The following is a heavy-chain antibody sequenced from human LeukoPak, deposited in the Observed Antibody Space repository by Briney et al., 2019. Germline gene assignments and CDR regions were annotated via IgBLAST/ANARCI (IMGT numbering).Heavy chain of an antibody. CDR1: GYTFTSYG. V-gene: IGHV1-18*01. CDR2: LSAYNGNT. D-gene: IGHD6-19*01. Sequence: ASVKVSCKASGYTFTSYGISWVRQAPGQGLEWMGWLSAYNGNTNYAQKLQGRVTMTTDTSTSTAYMELRSLRSDDTAVYYCARISSGWSDDAFDIWGQGTMVTVSS. CDR3: ARISSGWSDDAFDI. J-gene: IGHJ3*02.